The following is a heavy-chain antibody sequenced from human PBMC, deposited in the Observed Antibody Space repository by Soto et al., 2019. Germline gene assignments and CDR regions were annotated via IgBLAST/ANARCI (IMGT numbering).Heavy chain of an antibody. V-gene: IGHV3-23*01. CDR2: ISVNDDST. CDR3: AKDLSRSVVLVFDY. Sequence: GGSLRLSCVASEFPFSNYAMSLVRQSPGKGLEWVSCISVNDDSTYYADSVKGRCIISRDNSKNTLDLQRNSLRAQDTAVYYCAKDLSRSVVLVFDYWGQGTXITVSS. J-gene: IGHJ4*02. CDR1: EFPFSNYA. D-gene: IGHD2-8*01.